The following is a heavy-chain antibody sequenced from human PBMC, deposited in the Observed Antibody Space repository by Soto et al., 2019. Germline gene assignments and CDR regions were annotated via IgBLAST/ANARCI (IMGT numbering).Heavy chain of an antibody. CDR2: ISSSSSTI. Sequence: EVQLVESGGGLVQPGGSLRLSCAASGFTFGSYSMNWVRQAPGKGLEWVSYISSSSSTIYYADSVKGRFTISRDNAKNSLYLQMNSLRAEDTAVYYCARDLIPYYDFWSGYSSGIDYWGQGTLVTVSS. CDR1: GFTFGSYS. J-gene: IGHJ4*02. V-gene: IGHV3-48*01. D-gene: IGHD3-3*01. CDR3: ARDLIPYYDFWSGYSSGIDY.